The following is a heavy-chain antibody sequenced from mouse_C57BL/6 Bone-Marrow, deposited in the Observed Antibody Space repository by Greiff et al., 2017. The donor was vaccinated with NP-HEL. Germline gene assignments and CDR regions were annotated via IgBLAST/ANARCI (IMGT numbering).Heavy chain of an antibody. CDR3: ARYGPYYFDY. CDR1: GYTFTSYW. D-gene: IGHD1-1*02. Sequence: QVQLQQPGAELVKPGASVKLSCKASGYTFTSYWMQWVKQRPGQGLEWIGEIDPSASYTNYNQKFKGKATLTVDTSSSTAYMQLSSLTSEDSAVYYCARYGPYYFDYWGQGTTLTVSS. V-gene: IGHV1-50*01. CDR2: IDPSASYT. J-gene: IGHJ2*01.